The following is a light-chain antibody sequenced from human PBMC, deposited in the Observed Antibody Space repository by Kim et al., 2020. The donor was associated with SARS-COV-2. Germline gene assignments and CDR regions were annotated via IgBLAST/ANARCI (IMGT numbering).Light chain of an antibody. V-gene: IGKV3-20*01. Sequence: LSPGEGDTVACRARQSCRSNALAWYQQKTGQVPRLLIYGASSRATGIPDRCSGSGSGTDFTLTISRLEPEDFAVYYCQQYGTSPYTFGQGTKVEI. J-gene: IGKJ2*01. CDR3: QQYGTSPYT. CDR2: GAS. CDR1: QSCRSNA.